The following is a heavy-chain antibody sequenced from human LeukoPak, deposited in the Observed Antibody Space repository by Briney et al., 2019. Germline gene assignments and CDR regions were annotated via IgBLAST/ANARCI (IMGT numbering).Heavy chain of an antibody. D-gene: IGHD4-23*01. CDR3: ARLLYGGNYFDY. CDR2: ISPGDSYT. V-gene: IGHV5-51*01. Sequence: GESLKISCKGSGYSFTSYWIAWVRQMPGKGLEWMGIISPGDSYTRYSPSFQGQVTLSADRSISTAYLQWSNLKASDTAMYYCARLLYGGNYFDYWGQGTLVTVSS. J-gene: IGHJ4*02. CDR1: GYSFTSYW.